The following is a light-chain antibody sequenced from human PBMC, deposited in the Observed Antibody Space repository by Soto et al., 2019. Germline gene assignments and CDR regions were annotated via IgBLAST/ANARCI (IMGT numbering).Light chain of an antibody. V-gene: IGKV1-5*03. CDR2: NTS. CDR1: QSISSS. Sequence: DIALTQSPSTLSASVGDRVAITCLASQSISSSLAWHQQKPGKAPKLLIYNTSSLDSGVPSRFSGSRSGTEFTLTITSLQSDDFATYYCQHYNSYSRTFGQGTKVDIK. CDR3: QHYNSYSRT. J-gene: IGKJ1*01.